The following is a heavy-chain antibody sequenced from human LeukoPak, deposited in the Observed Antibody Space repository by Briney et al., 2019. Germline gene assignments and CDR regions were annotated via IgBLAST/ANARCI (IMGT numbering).Heavy chain of an antibody. CDR1: GVTFSSHS. CDR2: ISRDGTST. V-gene: IGHV3-74*01. CDR3: ARGWYGPDS. Sequence: GGSLRLSCAASGVTFSSHSMHWVRQAPGKGLVRVSGISRDGTSTNYADAVKGRFTISRDNAKNTLYLQMNSLRVEDTAVYSCARGWYGPDSCGQGTLVTVSS. D-gene: IGHD2-15*01. J-gene: IGHJ5*01.